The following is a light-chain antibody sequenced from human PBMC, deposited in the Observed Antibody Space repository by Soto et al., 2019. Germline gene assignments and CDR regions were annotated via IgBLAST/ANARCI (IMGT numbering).Light chain of an antibody. CDR2: DVS. J-gene: IGLJ1*01. V-gene: IGLV2-11*01. Sequence: QSALTQPRSVSGSPGQSVTISCTGTSSDVGDYNYVSWYQQHPGKAPKLIIYDVSKRPSGVPDRFSGSKSGNTASLTISGLQAEDEADYYCCSYAGSYYVFGTGTKLTVL. CDR3: CSYAGSYYV. CDR1: SSDVGDYNY.